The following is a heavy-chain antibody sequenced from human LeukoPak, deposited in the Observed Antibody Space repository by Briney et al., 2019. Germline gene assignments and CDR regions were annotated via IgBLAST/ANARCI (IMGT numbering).Heavy chain of an antibody. Sequence: GGSVRLSCSASGFTFSSYAMHWVRQAPGKGLEYVSAISSNGGNTYYVDSVKGRFTISRDNSKNTLYFQMSSLRAEDTAVYYCVKDLLDYGDFPRFDYWGQGTLVTVCS. J-gene: IGHJ4*02. CDR3: VKDLLDYGDFPRFDY. D-gene: IGHD4-17*01. CDR2: ISSNGGNT. CDR1: GFTFSSYA. V-gene: IGHV3-64*03.